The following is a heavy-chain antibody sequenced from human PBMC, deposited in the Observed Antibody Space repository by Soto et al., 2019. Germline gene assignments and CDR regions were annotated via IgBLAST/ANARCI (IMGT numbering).Heavy chain of an antibody. CDR2: ISHDGGVK. CDR1: GFTFITTG. V-gene: IGHV3-30*18. J-gene: IGHJ5*02. Sequence: QVHLVESGGGVVQPGRSLRLSCAASGFTFITTGMHWVRQAPGKGLEWVAMISHDGGVKHYTDSVKGRFTISRDTSNNTVYLQMNSLRPEDTAMYHCAKDLYGAGWYNYFDPWGQGTLVTVSS. D-gene: IGHD6-19*01. CDR3: AKDLYGAGWYNYFDP.